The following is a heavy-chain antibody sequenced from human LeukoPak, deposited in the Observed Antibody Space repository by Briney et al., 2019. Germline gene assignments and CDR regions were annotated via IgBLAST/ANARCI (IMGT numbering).Heavy chain of an antibody. CDR1: GFTVSRSY. Sequence: GGSLSLSCVASGFTVSRSYMSWVRQAPGKGLEWVSNIYSAGATYYADSVTGRFTISRDDSKNTLYLQMNSLTAEDTALYYCVRMSDLAYYFDSWGQGTLVTVSS. V-gene: IGHV3-66*01. CDR3: VRMSDLAYYFDS. J-gene: IGHJ4*02. CDR2: IYSAGAT. D-gene: IGHD3-3*02.